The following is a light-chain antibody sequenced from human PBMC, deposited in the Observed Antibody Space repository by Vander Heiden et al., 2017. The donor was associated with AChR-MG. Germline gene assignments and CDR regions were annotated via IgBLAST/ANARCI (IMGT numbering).Light chain of an antibody. Sequence: QSALTQPASVSGSPGQSITIPCTGTGSDVGGYNSVSWYQQHPGKVPKLMIYDVRNLPSGISDRFSGSKSGNTASLTISGLQTDDEADYYCCSYTSTSTLVFGGGTRLTVL. J-gene: IGLJ2*01. CDR1: GSDVGGYNS. CDR2: DVR. V-gene: IGLV2-14*03. CDR3: CSYTSTSTLV.